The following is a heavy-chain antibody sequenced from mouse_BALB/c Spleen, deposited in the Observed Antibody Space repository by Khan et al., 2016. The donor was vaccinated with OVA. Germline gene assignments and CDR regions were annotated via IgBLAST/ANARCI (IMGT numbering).Heavy chain of an antibody. CDR3: ASRYGYGWYFDV. CDR1: GYTFTTAG. CDR2: INTHSGVP. D-gene: IGHD2-2*01. Sequence: QIQLVQSGPELKKPGETFRISCKASGYTFTTAGMQWVQKMPGKGLKWIGWINTHSGVPKYAEDFKGRFAFSLETSASTAYLQITNLKNEDTATYFGASRYGYGWYFDVWGAGTTVTVSS. V-gene: IGHV9-4*02. J-gene: IGHJ1*01.